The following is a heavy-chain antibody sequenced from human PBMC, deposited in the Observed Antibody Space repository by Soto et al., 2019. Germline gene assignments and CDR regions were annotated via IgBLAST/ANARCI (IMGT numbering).Heavy chain of an antibody. Sequence: ASVKVSCKASGGTFSSYAISWVRQAPGQGLEWMGGIIPIFGTANYAQKFQGRVTITADESTSTAYMELSSLRSEDTAVYYCARSTRIRLWAQDYWGQGTLVTVSS. V-gene: IGHV1-69*13. CDR3: ARSTRIRLWAQDY. J-gene: IGHJ4*02. CDR1: GGTFSSYA. D-gene: IGHD5-18*01. CDR2: IIPIFGTA.